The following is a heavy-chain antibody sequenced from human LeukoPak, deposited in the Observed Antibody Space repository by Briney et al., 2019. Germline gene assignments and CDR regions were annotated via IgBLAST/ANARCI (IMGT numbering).Heavy chain of an antibody. CDR2: IYTDGAT. J-gene: IGHJ5*02. Sequence: GGSLRLSCAISGITVSQSDMSWVRQAPGRGLEWVSLIYTDGATHYADSVKGRFTISRDTSKYTVYLEMRNLRPEDTAVYFCARDRAGSKPWVEFHPWGQGTLVTVSS. D-gene: IGHD3-10*01. CDR3: ARDRAGSKPWVEFHP. V-gene: IGHV3-66*02. CDR1: GITVSQSD.